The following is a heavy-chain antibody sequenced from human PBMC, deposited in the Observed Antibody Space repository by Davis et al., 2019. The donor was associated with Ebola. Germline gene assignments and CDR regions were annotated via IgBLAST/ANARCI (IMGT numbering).Heavy chain of an antibody. CDR2: IHYSGST. V-gene: IGHV4-59*11. CDR1: GGSISSHY. J-gene: IGHJ4*02. CDR3: ARGGDTATGYFDY. Sequence: SETLSLTCTVSGGSISSHYWTWIRQPPGKGLEWIGHIHYSGSTHYNPSLKSRVTTSVDTSKNQFSLSLSSVTAADTAVYYCARGGDTATGYFDYWGQGTLVTVSS. D-gene: IGHD5-18*01.